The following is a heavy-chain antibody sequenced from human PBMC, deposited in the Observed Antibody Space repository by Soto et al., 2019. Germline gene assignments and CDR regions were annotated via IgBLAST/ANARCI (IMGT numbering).Heavy chain of an antibody. CDR1: GFTFSSYA. Sequence: GGSRRLSCAASGFTFSSYAMSWVRQAPGKGLEWVSGISGSGGSTYYADSVKGRFTISRANSKNTLYLQVNSLRAEDTAVYYCAKGRFFGVVTLFDYWGQGTLVTVSS. J-gene: IGHJ4*02. CDR3: AKGRFFGVVTLFDY. V-gene: IGHV3-23*01. D-gene: IGHD3-3*01. CDR2: ISGSGGST.